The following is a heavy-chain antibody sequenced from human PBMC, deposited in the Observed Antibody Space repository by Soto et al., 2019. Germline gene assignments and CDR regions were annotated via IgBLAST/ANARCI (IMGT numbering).Heavy chain of an antibody. CDR3: XXXPPPPDY. CDR1: GYTFASYA. J-gene: IGHJ4*02. CDR2: ISAYNGNT. V-gene: IGHV1-18*01. Sequence: QVQLVQSGAEVKKPGASVKVSCKASGYTFASYAISWXXXXXGQGLEWMGWISAYNGNTNYAQKLQGRVTMTTDTXXXXXXXXXXXXXXXXXAXXXXXXXPPPPDYWGQGTLVTVSS.